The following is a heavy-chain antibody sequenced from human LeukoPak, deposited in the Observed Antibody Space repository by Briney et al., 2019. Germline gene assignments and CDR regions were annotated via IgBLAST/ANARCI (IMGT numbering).Heavy chain of an antibody. CDR2: ISKDGSDK. V-gene: IGHV3-30*18. CDR3: AKESCTMTNCLGD. Sequence: PGRSLRLSCAASGFTFSSFVMHWVRQAPGKGLEWVAVISKDGSDKYYVDSVKGRFAISRDNSWNTLYMQMNSLRAEDTAVYFCAKESCTMTNCLGDWGQGTLVTVSS. D-gene: IGHD2-8*01. J-gene: IGHJ4*02. CDR1: GFTFSSFV.